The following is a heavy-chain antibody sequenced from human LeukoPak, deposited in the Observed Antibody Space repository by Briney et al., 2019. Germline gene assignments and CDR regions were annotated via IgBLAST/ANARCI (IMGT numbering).Heavy chain of an antibody. Sequence: GGSLRLSCAASGFTFSSYAMSWVRQAPGKGLEWVSGFSGSGDTTDYADSVKGRFTISRDNSKNTLYLQMNSLRAEDTAVYHCVKGYYYGGSSDLSSFDIWGQGTMVTVSS. D-gene: IGHD4-23*01. CDR3: VKGYYYGGSSDLSSFDI. J-gene: IGHJ3*02. V-gene: IGHV3-23*01. CDR1: GFTFSSYA. CDR2: FSGSGDTT.